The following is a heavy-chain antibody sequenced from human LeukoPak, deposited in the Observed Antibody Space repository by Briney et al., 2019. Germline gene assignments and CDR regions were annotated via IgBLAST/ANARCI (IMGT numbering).Heavy chain of an antibody. V-gene: IGHV3-7*01. CDR2: IKQDGSEQ. J-gene: IGHJ4*02. Sequence: GGSLRLSCAASGFTFSSYWMSWVRQAPGKGLEWVANIKQDGSEQYYVDSVKGRFTISRDNAKNSLYLQMNSLRAEDTAVYYCARDGWFGELPYWGQGTLVTVSS. D-gene: IGHD3-10*01. CDR1: GFTFSSYW. CDR3: ARDGWFGELPY.